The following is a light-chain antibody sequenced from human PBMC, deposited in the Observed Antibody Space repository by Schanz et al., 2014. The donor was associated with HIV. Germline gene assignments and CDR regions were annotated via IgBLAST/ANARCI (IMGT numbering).Light chain of an antibody. CDR2: EVT. J-gene: IGLJ2*01. CDR3: SSYTSSSTLV. CDR1: RNDVGTYNL. Sequence: QSALTQPRSVSGSPGQSITISCTGTRNDVGTYNLVSWYQQHPGKAPQLMIYEVTKRPSGVSDRFSGSKSGNTASLTISGLQAEDEADYYCSSYTSSSTLVFGGGTKLTVL. V-gene: IGLV2-14*02.